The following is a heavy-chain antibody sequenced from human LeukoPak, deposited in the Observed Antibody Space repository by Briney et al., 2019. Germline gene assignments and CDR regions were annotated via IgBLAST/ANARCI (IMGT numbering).Heavy chain of an antibody. CDR3: ARFYDSSGRVDY. Sequence: ASVKVSCEASGGTFSSYAISWVRQAPGQGLEWMGRIIPILGIANYAQKFQGRVTITADKSTSTAYMELSSLRPEDTAVYYCARFYDSSGRVDYWGQGTLVTVSS. D-gene: IGHD3-22*01. CDR2: IIPILGIA. V-gene: IGHV1-69*04. CDR1: GGTFSSYA. J-gene: IGHJ4*02.